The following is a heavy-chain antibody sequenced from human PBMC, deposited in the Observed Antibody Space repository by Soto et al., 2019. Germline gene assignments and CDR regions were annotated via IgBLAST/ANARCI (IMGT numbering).Heavy chain of an antibody. Sequence: GGSLRLSCAASGFTFRSYAMTWVRQAPGKGLEWVSTINGGGGLIFYADSVEGRFTISRDNSKNTLYLQINSLRAEDTAVYYCANTHPSKTHTSGWFDWFDPWGQGTLVTVSA. J-gene: IGHJ5*02. D-gene: IGHD6-19*01. CDR2: INGGGGLI. CDR1: GFTFRSYA. V-gene: IGHV3-23*01. CDR3: ANTHPSKTHTSGWFDWFDP.